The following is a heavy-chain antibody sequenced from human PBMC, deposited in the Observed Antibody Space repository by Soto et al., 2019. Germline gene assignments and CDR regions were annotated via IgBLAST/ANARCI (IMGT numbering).Heavy chain of an antibody. D-gene: IGHD6-19*01. V-gene: IGHV3-73*01. CDR3: TRGPAVVKDFDY. CDR2: IRSKANSYAT. Sequence: GGSLRLSCAASGFTFSGSAMHWVRQASGKGLKRVGRIRSKANSYATAYAASVKGRFTISRDDSKNTVYLQMNSLKTEDTAVYYCTRGPAVVKDFDYWGQGTLVTVSS. CDR1: GFTFSGSA. J-gene: IGHJ4*02.